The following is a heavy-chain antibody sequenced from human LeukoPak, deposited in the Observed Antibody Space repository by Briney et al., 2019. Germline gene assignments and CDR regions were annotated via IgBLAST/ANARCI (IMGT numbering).Heavy chain of an antibody. CDR2: ISSSGDTI. CDR3: ARDREDYWYFDL. CDR1: GFTFSDYY. D-gene: IGHD3-10*01. V-gene: IGHV3-11*04. Sequence: PGGSLRLSCAASGFTFSDYYMSWIRQAPGKGLEWVSYISSSGDTIYYADSVRGRFTISRDNAKKSLFLQMNSLRVEGTAVYYCARDREDYWYFDLWGRGTLVTVSS. J-gene: IGHJ2*01.